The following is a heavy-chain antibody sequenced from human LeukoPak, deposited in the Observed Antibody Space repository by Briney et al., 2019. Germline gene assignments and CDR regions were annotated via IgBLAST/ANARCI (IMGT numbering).Heavy chain of an antibody. CDR2: INPISGGT. CDR3: ARARDFWSGYQSFDY. D-gene: IGHD3-3*01. Sequence: ASVKVSCKASGYTFTGYYMHWVRQAPGQGLEWMGWINPISGGTQYAQKFQGRVTMTSDTSISTAYMELSRLRSDDTAVYYCARARDFWSGYQSFDYWGQGTLVTVSS. CDR1: GYTFTGYY. J-gene: IGHJ4*02. V-gene: IGHV1-2*02.